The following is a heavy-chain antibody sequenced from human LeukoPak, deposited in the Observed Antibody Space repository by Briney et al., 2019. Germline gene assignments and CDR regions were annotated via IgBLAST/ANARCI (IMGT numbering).Heavy chain of an antibody. CDR1: GFTFNSYG. D-gene: IGHD3-10*01. J-gene: IGHJ1*01. CDR2: VWYDGNNR. V-gene: IGHV3-33*01. Sequence: GGSLRLSCVASGFTFNSYGIHWVRQAPGKGLEWVAVVWYDGNNRYYADSVKGRFTISRDNSKDTVYLQMSDLRAEDTAIYYCARDRGSGSYSPLEHWGQGTLVTVSS. CDR3: ARDRGSGSYSPLEH.